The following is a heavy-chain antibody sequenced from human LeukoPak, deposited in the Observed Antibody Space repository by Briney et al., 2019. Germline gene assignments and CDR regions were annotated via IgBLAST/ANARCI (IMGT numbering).Heavy chain of an antibody. CDR3: ARSYYYGSGSYYNPLDY. V-gene: IGHV2-5*02. CDR1: GFSLTTSGVG. J-gene: IGHJ4*02. D-gene: IGHD3-10*01. CDR2: IYWDDDK. Sequence: SVPTLVNPPQTLTLACTFSGFSLTTSGVGLGWILQPPGKALVWLSLIYWDDDKRYSPSLKSRLTITKDTSKNQVVLTMTNMDPVDTATYYCARSYYYGSGSYYNPLDYWGQGTLVTVSS.